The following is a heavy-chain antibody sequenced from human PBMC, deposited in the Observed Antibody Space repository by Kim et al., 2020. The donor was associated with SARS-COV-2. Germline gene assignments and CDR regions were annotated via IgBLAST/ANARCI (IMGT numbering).Heavy chain of an antibody. J-gene: IGHJ6*02. V-gene: IGHV3-23*01. CDR3: AKREFSSGSYGMDV. Sequence: AGAVKGRVTIPRDNAGNTLYLQVDSLTAVDTAVYYCAKREFSSGSYGMDVWGQGTTVTVSS. D-gene: IGHD6-19*01.